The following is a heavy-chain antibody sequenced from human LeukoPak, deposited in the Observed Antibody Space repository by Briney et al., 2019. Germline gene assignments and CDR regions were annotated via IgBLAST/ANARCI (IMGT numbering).Heavy chain of an antibody. V-gene: IGHV3-21*01. Sequence: GGSLRLSCAASGFTFSSYTMNWVRQAPGKGLEWVSSISSAGIYMYYADSVKGRFTISRDNAKNPLYLEMDSLRAEDTALYYCSRDRQQLLDYFYHYAMDVWGQGTTVTVSS. J-gene: IGHJ6*02. CDR3: SRDRQQLLDYFYHYAMDV. D-gene: IGHD6-13*01. CDR2: ISSAGIYM. CDR1: GFTFSSYT.